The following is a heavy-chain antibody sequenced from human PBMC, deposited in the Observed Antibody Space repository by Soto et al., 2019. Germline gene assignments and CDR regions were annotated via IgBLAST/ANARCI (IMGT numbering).Heavy chain of an antibody. CDR2: ISYSGST. J-gene: IGHJ6*02. D-gene: IGHD5-18*01. CDR3: AREGVTPSYYSHYGMDV. CDR1: GGSISSYY. V-gene: IGHV4-59*01. Sequence: QVQLQESGPGLVKPSETLSLTCTVSGGSISSYYWSWIRQPPGKGLEWIGYISYSGSTNYNSSLKRRVTISVDTSKNQFSLKLSSVTAADTAVYYCAREGVTPSYYSHYGMDVWGQGTTVTVSS.